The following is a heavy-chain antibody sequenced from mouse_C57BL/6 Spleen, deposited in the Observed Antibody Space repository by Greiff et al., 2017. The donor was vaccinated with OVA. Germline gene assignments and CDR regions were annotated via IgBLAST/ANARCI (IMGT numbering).Heavy chain of an antibody. Sequence: QVTLKESGPGILQSSQTLSLTCSFSGFSLSTSGMGVSWIRQPSGKGLEWLAHIYWDDDKRYNPSLKSRLTISQDTSRNQVFLKITSVDTADTATYYCARIEDEYGNYPYAMDYWGQGTSVTVSS. CDR2: IYWDDDK. D-gene: IGHD2-10*02. J-gene: IGHJ4*01. CDR3: ARIEDEYGNYPYAMDY. V-gene: IGHV8-12*01. CDR1: GFSLSTSGMG.